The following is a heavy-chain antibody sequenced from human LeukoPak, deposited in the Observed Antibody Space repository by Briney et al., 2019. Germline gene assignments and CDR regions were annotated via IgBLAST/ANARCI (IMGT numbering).Heavy chain of an antibody. Sequence: GASVKVSCKAFGYTFTRYYMHWVRQAPGQGPEWMGVINPSGTWTTYPQKFQGRLTLTRDMSTTTDYLELSSLRSEDTAVYYCARDRFTFGVVIAQNWGQGTLVTVSS. CDR2: INPSGTWT. CDR1: GYTFTRYY. D-gene: IGHD3-16*02. J-gene: IGHJ4*02. V-gene: IGHV1-46*01. CDR3: ARDRFTFGVVIAQN.